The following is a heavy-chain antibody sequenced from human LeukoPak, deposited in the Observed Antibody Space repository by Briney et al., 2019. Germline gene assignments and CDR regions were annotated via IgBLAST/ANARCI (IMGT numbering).Heavy chain of an antibody. V-gene: IGHV1-69*04. J-gene: IGHJ5*02. D-gene: IGHD5-18*01. CDR1: GGTFSSYA. CDR3: AEGLVETAMVVNWFDP. CDR2: IIPILGIA. Sequence: SVKVSCKASGGTFSSYAISWVRQAPGQGLEWMGRIIPILGIANYAQKFQGRVTITADKSTSTAYMELSSLRSEDTAVYYCAEGLVETAMVVNWFDPWGQGTLVTVSP.